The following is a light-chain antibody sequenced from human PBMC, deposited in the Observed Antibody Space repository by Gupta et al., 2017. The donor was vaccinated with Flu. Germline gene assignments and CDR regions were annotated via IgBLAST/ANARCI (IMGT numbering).Light chain of an antibody. CDR3: MQALQAPIT. CDR2: LGS. Sequence: IGMTQPPLSLPVPPGGPAPNACRSRQSLLHINGYTYLEWYMQRPVRSPQRLFYLGSHRASGVPDRFSGRGSGTDFTLKISRVEAEDVGVYYCMQALQAPITFGPGTKVDIK. CDR1: QSLLHINGYTY. V-gene: IGKV2-28*01. J-gene: IGKJ3*01.